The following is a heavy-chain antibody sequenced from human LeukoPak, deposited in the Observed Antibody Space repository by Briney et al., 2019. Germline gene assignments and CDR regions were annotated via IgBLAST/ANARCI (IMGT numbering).Heavy chain of an antibody. CDR1: GGTFSSYA. CDR3: ARPAGELDAFDI. J-gene: IGHJ3*02. D-gene: IGHD1-26*01. V-gene: IGHV1-69*13. CDR2: IIPIFGTA. Sequence: SVKVSCKASGGTFSSYAISWVRQAPGQGLEWMGGIIPIFGTANYAQKFQGRVTITADESTSTAYMELSSLRSEDTAVYYCARPAGELDAFDIWGQGTMVTVSS.